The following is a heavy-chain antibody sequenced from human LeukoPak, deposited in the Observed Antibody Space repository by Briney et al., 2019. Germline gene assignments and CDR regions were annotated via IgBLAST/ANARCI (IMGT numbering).Heavy chain of an antibody. CDR2: ISSSSSYI. CDR1: GFTFSSYS. D-gene: IGHD1/OR15-1a*01. J-gene: IGHJ4*02. CDR3: ARVKQAMSADY. V-gene: IGHV3-21*01. Sequence: GGSLRLSCAASGFTFSSYSMNWVRQAPGKGLEWVSSISSSSSYIYYADLVKGRFTISRDNAKNSLYLQMNSLRAEDTAVYYCARVKQAMSADYWGQGTLVTVSS.